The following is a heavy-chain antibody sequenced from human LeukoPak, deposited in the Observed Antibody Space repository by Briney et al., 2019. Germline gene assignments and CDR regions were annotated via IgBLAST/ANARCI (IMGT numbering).Heavy chain of an antibody. V-gene: IGHV4-61*01. J-gene: IGHJ4*02. CDR1: GYSISSGYY. D-gene: IGHD3-10*01. CDR2: IYYSGST. Sequence: SETLSLTCTVSGYSISSGYYWSWIRQPPGKGLEWIGYIYYSGSTDYNPSLKSRVTISVDTSKNQFSLKLSSVTAADTAVYYCARIPYYVSGQSEDYWGQGTLVTVSS. CDR3: ARIPYYVSGQSEDY.